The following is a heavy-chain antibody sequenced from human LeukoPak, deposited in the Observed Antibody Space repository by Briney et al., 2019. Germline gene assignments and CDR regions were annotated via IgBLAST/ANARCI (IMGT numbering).Heavy chain of an antibody. J-gene: IGHJ1*01. CDR2: INHSGST. CDR1: GGTFSGYY. CDR3: ARHPSGSYLFQH. V-gene: IGHV4-34*01. Sequence: PSETLSLTCAVYGGTFSGYYWSWIRQPPGKGLEWIGEINHSGSTNYNPSLKSRVTISVDASKNQFSLKLSSVTAADTAVYYCARHPSGSYLFQHWGQGTLVTVSS. D-gene: IGHD1-26*01.